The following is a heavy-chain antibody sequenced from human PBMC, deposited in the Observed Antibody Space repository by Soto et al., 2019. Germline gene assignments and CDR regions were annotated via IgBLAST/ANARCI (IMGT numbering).Heavy chain of an antibody. J-gene: IGHJ4*02. CDR2: INHSGST. CDR3: ARGENLNNYYDSSGHDY. D-gene: IGHD3-22*01. Sequence: SETLSLTCAVYGGSFSGYYWSWIRQPPGKGLEWIGEINHSGSTNYNPSLKSRVTISVDTSKNQFSLKLSSVTAADTAVYYCARGENLNNYYDSSGHDYWGQGTLVTAPQ. CDR1: GGSFSGYY. V-gene: IGHV4-34*01.